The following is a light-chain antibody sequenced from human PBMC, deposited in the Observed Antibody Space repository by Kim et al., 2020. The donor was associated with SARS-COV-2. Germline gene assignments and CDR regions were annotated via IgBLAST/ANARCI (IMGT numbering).Light chain of an antibody. CDR3: AAWDDRLNGPV. V-gene: IGLV1-44*01. Sequence: QSVLTQPPSTSGTPGQRVTISCSGSSSNIGSNTVNWYQQVPGTAPKPLIYSNNQRPSGVPDRFSGSKSGTSASLAISGLQSEDEADYYCAAWDDRLNGPVFGGGTKVTVL. J-gene: IGLJ3*02. CDR2: SNN. CDR1: SSNIGSNT.